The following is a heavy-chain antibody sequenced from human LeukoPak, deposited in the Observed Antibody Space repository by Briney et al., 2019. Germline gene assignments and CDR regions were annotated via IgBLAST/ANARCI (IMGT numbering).Heavy chain of an antibody. J-gene: IGHJ4*02. D-gene: IGHD3-10*01. CDR2: ISSSSSYI. CDR3: ASSAVRGVSTFDY. V-gene: IGHV3-21*01. Sequence: GGSLRLSCAASGFTFSSYSMNWVRQAPGKGLEWVSSISSSSSYIYYADSVKGRFTISRDNAKNSLYLQMNRLRAEDTAVYYCASSAVRGVSTFDYWGQGTLVTVSS. CDR1: GFTFSSYS.